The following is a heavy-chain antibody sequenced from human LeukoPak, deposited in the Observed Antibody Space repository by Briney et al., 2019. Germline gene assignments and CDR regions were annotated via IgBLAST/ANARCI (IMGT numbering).Heavy chain of an antibody. CDR3: ARLQGSFWYFDL. V-gene: IGHV3-74*01. D-gene: IGHD4-11*01. J-gene: IGHJ2*01. CDR1: GFTFSSSW. Sequence: PGGSLRLSCAASGFTFSSSWMHWVRQTPGKGLVWVSHINNDASSATYADSVKGRFTISRDNAKNTLYLQMNSLRAEDTAAYYCARLQGSFWYFDLWGLGTLVTVSS. CDR2: INNDASSA.